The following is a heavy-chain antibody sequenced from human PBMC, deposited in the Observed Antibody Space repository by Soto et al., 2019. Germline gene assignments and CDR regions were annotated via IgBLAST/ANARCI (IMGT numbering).Heavy chain of an antibody. CDR3: ASGRRMYYYDSSDYYPFDY. CDR1: GGSVSSGDYY. CDR2: IYNSGST. V-gene: IGHV4-61*08. J-gene: IGHJ4*02. D-gene: IGHD3-22*01. Sequence: SLTCTVSGGSVSSGDYYWSWIRQPPGKGLEWIGYIYNSGSTKYKPSLKSRVTISVDTSKNQFSLKLRSVTAADTAVYYCASGRRMYYYDSSDYYPFDYWGQGTLVTVSS.